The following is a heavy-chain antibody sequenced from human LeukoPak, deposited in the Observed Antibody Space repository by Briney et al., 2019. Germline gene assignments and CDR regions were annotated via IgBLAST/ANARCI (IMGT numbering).Heavy chain of an antibody. CDR1: GFTFSGSA. Sequence: GGSLKLSCAASGFTFSGSAIHWVRQSSGKGLEWVAQIDKKDKGYATATAYAESVKGRFTISRDDSINTAYLQMKSLKTEDTALYYCTRDSGTYNWFDPWGQGTLVTVSS. D-gene: IGHD1-26*01. V-gene: IGHV3-73*01. CDR2: IDKKDKGYATAT. J-gene: IGHJ5*02. CDR3: TRDSGTYNWFDP.